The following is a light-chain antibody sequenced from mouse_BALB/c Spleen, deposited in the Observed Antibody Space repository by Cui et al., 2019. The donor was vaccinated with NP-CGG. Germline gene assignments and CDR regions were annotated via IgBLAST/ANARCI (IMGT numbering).Light chain of an antibody. Sequence: AVLTQESALPTSPGETVTLTCRSSTGAVTTSNYANWVQEKPDHLFNGLIGGTNNRAPGVPARFSGSLIGDKAALTITGAQTEDEAIYFCALWYSNHWVFGGGTKLTVL. CDR1: TGAVTTSNY. CDR3: ALWYSNHWV. J-gene: IGLJ1*01. CDR2: GTN. V-gene: IGLV1*01.